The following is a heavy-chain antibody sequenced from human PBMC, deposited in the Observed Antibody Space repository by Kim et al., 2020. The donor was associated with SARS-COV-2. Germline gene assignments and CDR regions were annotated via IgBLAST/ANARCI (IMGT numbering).Heavy chain of an antibody. V-gene: IGHV3-11*01. D-gene: IGHD6-19*01. CDR3: ARGYSSGWFDY. Sequence: IYYADSVKGRVTISRDNAKKSLYLQMNSLRAEDTAVYYCARGYSSGWFDYWGQGTLVTVSS. CDR2: I. J-gene: IGHJ4*02.